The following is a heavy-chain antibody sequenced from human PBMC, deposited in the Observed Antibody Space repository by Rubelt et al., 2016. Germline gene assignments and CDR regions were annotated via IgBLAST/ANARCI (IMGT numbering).Heavy chain of an antibody. CDR2: IYYSGST. Sequence: LQLQESGPGLVKPSETLSLTCTVSGGSISSSSYYWGWIRQPPGKGLEWIGSIYYSGSTYYNPSLKSRVTISVETSKNQFSLKLSSVTAADTAVYYCARGRFLEWLPPDYWGQGTLVTVSS. V-gene: IGHV4-39*01. J-gene: IGHJ4*02. D-gene: IGHD3-3*01. CDR3: ARGRFLEWLPPDY. CDR1: GGSISSSSYY.